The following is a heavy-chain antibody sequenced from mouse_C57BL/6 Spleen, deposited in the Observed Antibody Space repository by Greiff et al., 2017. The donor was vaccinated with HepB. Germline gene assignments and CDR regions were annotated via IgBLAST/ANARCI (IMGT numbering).Heavy chain of an antibody. CDR1: GYTFTSYG. Sequence: VQLQQSGAELARPGASVKLSCKASGYTFTSYGISWVKQRTGQGLEWIGEIYPRSGNTYYNEKFKGKATLTADKSSSTAYMELRSLTSEDSAVYFCARVGLTTVVENWGQGTTLTVSS. D-gene: IGHD1-1*01. CDR2: IYPRSGNT. V-gene: IGHV1-81*01. CDR3: ARVGLTTVVEN. J-gene: IGHJ2*01.